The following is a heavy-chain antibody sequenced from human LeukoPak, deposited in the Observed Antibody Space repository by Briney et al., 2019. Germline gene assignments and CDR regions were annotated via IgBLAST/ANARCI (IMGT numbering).Heavy chain of an antibody. J-gene: IGHJ6*03. CDR2: IKQDGSEK. Sequence: PGGSLRLSCAASGFTFSSYWMSWVRQAPGKGLEWVASIKQDGSEKYYVDSVKGRFTISRDNAKNSLYLQMNSLRAEDTAVYYCAREGRYCSGGTCSIYYYYYYYMDVWGKGTTVTISS. CDR1: GFTFSSYW. CDR3: AREGRYCSGGTCSIYYYYYYYMDV. D-gene: IGHD2-15*01. V-gene: IGHV3-7*01.